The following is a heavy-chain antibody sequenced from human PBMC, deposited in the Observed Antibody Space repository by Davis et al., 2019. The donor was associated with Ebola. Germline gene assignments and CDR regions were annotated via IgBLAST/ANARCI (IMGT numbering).Heavy chain of an antibody. V-gene: IGHV4-34*01. CDR2: INHSGST. CDR3: ARIVGATYFDY. CDR1: GGSFSGYY. D-gene: IGHD1-26*01. Sequence: MPSETLSLTFAVYGGSFSGYYWSWIRQPPGKGLEWIGEINHSGSTNYNPSLKSRVTISVDTSKNQFSLKLSSVTAADAAVYYCARIVGATYFDYWGQGTLVTVSS. J-gene: IGHJ4*02.